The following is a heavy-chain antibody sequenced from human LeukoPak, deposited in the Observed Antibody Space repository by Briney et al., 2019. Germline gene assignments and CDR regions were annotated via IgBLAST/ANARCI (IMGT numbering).Heavy chain of an antibody. CDR3: ARGAKNLYYYDSSGYYYDD. D-gene: IGHD3-22*01. V-gene: IGHV4-34*01. CDR2: INHSGST. Sequence: SETLSLTCTVSGGSINNYYWSWIRQPPEKGLEWIGEINHSGSTNYNPSLKSRVTISVDTSKNQFSLKLSSVTAADTAVYYCARGAKNLYYYDSSGYYYDDWGQGTLVTVSS. J-gene: IGHJ4*02. CDR1: GGSINNYY.